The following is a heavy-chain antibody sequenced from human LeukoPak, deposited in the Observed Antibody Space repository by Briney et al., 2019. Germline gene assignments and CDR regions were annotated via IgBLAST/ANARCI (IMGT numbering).Heavy chain of an antibody. V-gene: IGHV3-23*01. Sequence: PGGSLRLSCAASGFTFNSYAMAWVRQAPEKGLEWVSSITASGFNTYYADSVKGRFTISRDNAKNSLYLQMNSLRAEDTGVYYCATGSSYYLNWGQGTLVTVSS. CDR1: GFTFNSYA. D-gene: IGHD3-22*01. CDR3: ATGSSYYLN. J-gene: IGHJ4*02. CDR2: ITASGFNT.